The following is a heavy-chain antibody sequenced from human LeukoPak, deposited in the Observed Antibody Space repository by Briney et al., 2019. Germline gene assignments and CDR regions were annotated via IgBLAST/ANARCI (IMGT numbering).Heavy chain of an antibody. D-gene: IGHD3-22*01. CDR3: VRGRGDYYDSSGGYYFDF. V-gene: IGHV4-31*03. J-gene: IGHJ4*02. CDR1: GGSISTGGYY. CDR2: IYYSGST. Sequence: PSQTLSLTCTVSGGSISTGGYYWSWIRQHPEKGLEWIGYIYYSGSTYYNPPLKSRVTISEDTSTNQFSLKLSSVTAADTAVYYCVRGRGDYYDSSGGYYFDFWGQGTLVTVSS.